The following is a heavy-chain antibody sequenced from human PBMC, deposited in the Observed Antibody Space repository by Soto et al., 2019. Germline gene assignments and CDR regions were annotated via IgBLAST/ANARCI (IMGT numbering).Heavy chain of an antibody. Sequence: SETLSLTCTVSGGSVSSGSYYWSWIRQPPGKGLEWIGYIYYSGSTNYNPSLKSRVTLSVDTSKNQFSLKLSSVTAEDTAVYYCARELSGYYDYWGQGTLVTVSS. D-gene: IGHD3-3*01. CDR3: ARELSGYYDY. CDR2: IYYSGST. CDR1: GGSVSSGSYY. J-gene: IGHJ4*02. V-gene: IGHV4-61*01.